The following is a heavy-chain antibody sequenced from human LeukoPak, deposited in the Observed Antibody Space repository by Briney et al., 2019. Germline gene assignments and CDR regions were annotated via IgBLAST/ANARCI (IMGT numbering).Heavy chain of an antibody. CDR3: ARELRGYSYVYYYYYMDV. CDR1: GFTVSSNY. Sequence: GSLRLSCAASGFTVSSNYMSWVRQAPGKGLEWIGSIYYSGSTYYNPSLKSRVTISVDTSKNQFSLKLSSVTAADTAVYYCARELRGYSYVYYYYYMDVWGKGTTVTVSS. V-gene: IGHV4-39*07. CDR2: IYYSGST. D-gene: IGHD5-18*01. J-gene: IGHJ6*03.